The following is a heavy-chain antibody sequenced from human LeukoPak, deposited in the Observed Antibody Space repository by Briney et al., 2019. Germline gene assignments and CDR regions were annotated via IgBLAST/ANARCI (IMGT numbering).Heavy chain of an antibody. D-gene: IGHD2-2*01. Sequence: SETLSLTCTVSGGSISSGGYYWSWIRQHPGKGLEWIGYIYYSGSTYYNPSLKSRVTISVDTSKNQFSLKLSSVTAADTAVYYCARQSSTSPRFVPWGQGTLVTVSS. J-gene: IGHJ5*02. CDR3: ARQSSTSPRFVP. V-gene: IGHV4-31*03. CDR2: IYYSGST. CDR1: GGSISSGGYY.